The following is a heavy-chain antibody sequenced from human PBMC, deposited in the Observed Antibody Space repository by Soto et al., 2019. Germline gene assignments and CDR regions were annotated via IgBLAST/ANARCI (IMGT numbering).Heavy chain of an antibody. D-gene: IGHD6-19*01. CDR2: IYYSGST. Sequence: QLQLQESGPGLVKPSETLSLTCTVSGGSISSSSYYWGWIRQPPGKGLEWIGSIYYSGSTYYNPSLKSRVTISVDTSKNQFSLKLSSVTAADTAVYYCARHSSGWEFDYWGQGTLVTVSS. CDR1: GGSISSSSYY. V-gene: IGHV4-39*01. J-gene: IGHJ4*02. CDR3: ARHSSGWEFDY.